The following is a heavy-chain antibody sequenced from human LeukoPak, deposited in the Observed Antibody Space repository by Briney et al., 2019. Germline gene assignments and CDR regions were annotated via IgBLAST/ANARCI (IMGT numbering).Heavy chain of an antibody. J-gene: IGHJ6*04. Sequence: SETLSLTCTVSGGSISSGGYYWSWIRQHPGKGLEWIGYIYYSGSTYYNPSLKSRVTISVDTSKNQFSLKLSSVTAADTAVYYCARDGGSQTNYYYYGMDVWDKGTTVTVSS. CDR3: ARDGGSQTNYYYYGMDV. D-gene: IGHD2-15*01. V-gene: IGHV4-31*03. CDR2: IYYSGST. CDR1: GGSISSGGYY.